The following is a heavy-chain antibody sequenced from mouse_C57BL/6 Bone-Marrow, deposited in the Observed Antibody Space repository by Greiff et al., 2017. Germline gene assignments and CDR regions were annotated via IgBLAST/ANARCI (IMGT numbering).Heavy chain of an antibody. J-gene: IGHJ2*01. V-gene: IGHV1-15*01. CDR2: IDPETGGT. Sequence: VQLQQSGAELVRPGASVTLSCKASGYTFTDYEMHWVKQTPVHGLEWIGAIDPETGGTAYNQKFKGKAILTADKSSSTAYMELRSLTSEDSAVYYCTRRRSNYPYYFDCWGQGTTLTVSS. CDR3: TRRRSNYPYYFDC. D-gene: IGHD2-5*01. CDR1: GYTFTDYE.